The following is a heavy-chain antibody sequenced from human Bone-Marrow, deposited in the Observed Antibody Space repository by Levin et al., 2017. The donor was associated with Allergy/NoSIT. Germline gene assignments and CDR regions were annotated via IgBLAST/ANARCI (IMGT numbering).Heavy chain of an antibody. CDR1: GYSFTNYW. V-gene: IGHV5-51*01. CDR3: ARQLAAGRGYYSGMDV. J-gene: IGHJ6*02. CDR2: IYPGDPDT. Sequence: KVSCKGSGYSFTNYWIGWVRQMPGKGLEWMGIIYPGDPDTRYSPSFEGQVTMSADKSISTAYLQWSSLKASDTAIYYCARQLAAGRGYYSGMDVWGQGTTLTVSS. D-gene: IGHD6-25*01.